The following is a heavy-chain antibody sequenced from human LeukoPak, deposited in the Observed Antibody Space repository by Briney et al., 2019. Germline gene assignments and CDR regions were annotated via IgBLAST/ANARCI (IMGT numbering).Heavy chain of an antibody. CDR3: ASLWYYFDY. J-gene: IGHJ4*02. Sequence: PSQTLSLICAVSGGSISSGGYSWSWIRQPPGKGLEWIGYIYHSGSTYYNPSLKSRVTISVDRSKNQFSLKLSSVTAADTAVYYCASLWYYFDYWGQGTLVTVSS. CDR2: IYHSGST. V-gene: IGHV4-30-2*01. D-gene: IGHD2-21*01. CDR1: GGSISSGGYS.